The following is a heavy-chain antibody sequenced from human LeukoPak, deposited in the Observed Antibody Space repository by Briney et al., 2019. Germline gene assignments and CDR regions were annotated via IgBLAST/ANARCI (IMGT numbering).Heavy chain of an antibody. CDR3: ARGAFGVLLSAFDI. D-gene: IGHD3-3*01. CDR1: RGSISSGYY. Sequence: PSETLSLTCSVSRGSISSGYYWGWIRQPPGKGLEWIGNIYHSGSTYSNPSLKSRVIISVDTSKNQFSLKLSSVTAADTAVYWCARGAFGVLLSAFDIWGQGTMVTVSS. V-gene: IGHV4-38-2*02. CDR2: IYHSGST. J-gene: IGHJ3*02.